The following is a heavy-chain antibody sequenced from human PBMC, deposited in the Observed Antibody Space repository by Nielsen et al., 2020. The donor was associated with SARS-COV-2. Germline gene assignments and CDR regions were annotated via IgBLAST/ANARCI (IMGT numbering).Heavy chain of an antibody. J-gene: IGHJ4*02. CDR1: GFTFSTYA. D-gene: IGHD4-17*01. CDR2: ISESGYTR. V-gene: IGHV3-23*01. CDR3: ALLSRGDYVGLDF. Sequence: GGSLRLSCAASGFTFSTYAMTWVRQAPGKGLEWVSGISESGYTRYYADSVRGRLTVSRDNSKNTLYLQINSLRADDTAVYYCALLSRGDYVGLDFWGQGTLVTVSS.